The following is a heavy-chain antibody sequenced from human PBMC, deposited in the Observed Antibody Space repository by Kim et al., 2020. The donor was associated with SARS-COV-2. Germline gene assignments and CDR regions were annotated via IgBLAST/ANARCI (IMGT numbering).Heavy chain of an antibody. CDR1: GFTFSSYA. CDR3: ARENYDFWSGYYPEYVGYSYYGMDV. V-gene: IGHV3-30*04. D-gene: IGHD3-3*01. J-gene: IGHJ6*02. CDR2: ISYDGSNK. Sequence: GGSLRLSCAASGFTFSSYAMHWVRQAPGKGLEWVAVISYDGSNKYYVDSVKGRFTISRDNSKNTLYLQMNSLRAEDTAVYYCARENYDFWSGYYPEYVGYSYYGMDVWGQGTTVTVSS.